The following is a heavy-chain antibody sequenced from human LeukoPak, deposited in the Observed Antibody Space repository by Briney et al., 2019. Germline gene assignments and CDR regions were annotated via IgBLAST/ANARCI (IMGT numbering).Heavy chain of an antibody. CDR1: GFTFDTYA. Sequence: GGSLRLSCAASGFTFDTYAMSWVRQAPGKGLEWVAVIWYDGSNKCYADSVKGRFTISRDNSKNTLYLQMNSLRAEDTAVYYCARDPDDILNGHYYFDYWGQGTLVTVSS. D-gene: IGHD3-9*01. CDR2: IWYDGSNK. J-gene: IGHJ4*02. V-gene: IGHV3-33*08. CDR3: ARDPDDILNGHYYFDY.